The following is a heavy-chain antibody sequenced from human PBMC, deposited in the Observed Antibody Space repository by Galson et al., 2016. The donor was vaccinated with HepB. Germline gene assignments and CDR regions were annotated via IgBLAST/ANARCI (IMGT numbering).Heavy chain of an antibody. CDR3: AREARRNYFGSGSYSH. Sequence: SETLSLTCAAYGGLFSGYYWSWIRQPPGKGLEWIGEINHSGTTNYNPSLKSRVTISVDTSTNQFSLKLSSVTAADTAVYYCAREARRNYFGSGSYSHWGQGTLVTVSS. D-gene: IGHD3-10*01. V-gene: IGHV4-34*01. CDR2: INHSGTT. CDR1: GGLFSGYY. J-gene: IGHJ4*02.